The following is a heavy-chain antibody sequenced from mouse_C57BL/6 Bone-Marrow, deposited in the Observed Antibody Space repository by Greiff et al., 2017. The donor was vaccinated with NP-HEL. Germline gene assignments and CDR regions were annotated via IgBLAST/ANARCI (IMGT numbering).Heavy chain of an antibody. J-gene: IGHJ1*03. CDR2: INPNNGGT. CDR3: ARRVFITTVGGYFDV. D-gene: IGHD1-1*01. Sequence: EVKLQESGPELVKPGASVKIPCKASGYTFTDYNMDWVKQSHGKSLEWIGDINPNNGGTIYNQKFKGKATLTVDKSSSTAYMELRSLTSEDTAVYYCARRVFITTVGGYFDVWGTGTTVTVSS. CDR1: GYTFTDYN. V-gene: IGHV1-18*01.